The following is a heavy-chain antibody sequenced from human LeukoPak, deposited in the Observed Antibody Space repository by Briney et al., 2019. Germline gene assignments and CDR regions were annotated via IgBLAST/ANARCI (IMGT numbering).Heavy chain of an antibody. V-gene: IGHV3-30*18. CDR2: ISYDGSNK. J-gene: IGHJ4*02. Sequence: GGSLSFSCAASGFTFSSYGLHWVRQAPGKGLEWVAVISYDGSNKYYADSVKGRFTISRDNSKNTLYLQMNSLRAEDTAVYYCAKDGVGSGIAVAGYVYYFDYWGQGTLVTVSS. CDR1: GFTFSSYG. D-gene: IGHD6-19*01. CDR3: AKDGVGSGIAVAGYVYYFDY.